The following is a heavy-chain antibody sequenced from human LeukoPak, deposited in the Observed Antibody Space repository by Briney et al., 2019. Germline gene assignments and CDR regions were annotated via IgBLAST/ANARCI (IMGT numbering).Heavy chain of an antibody. V-gene: IGHV3-74*01. CDR3: AKTSYEMYYFDY. CDR1: GFTFSSYW. J-gene: IGHJ4*02. Sequence: GGSLRLSCAASGFTFSSYWMHWVRQAPGKGLVWVSRINSDGSSTSYADSVKGRFTISRDNSKNTLYLQMNSLRAEDTAVYYCAKTSYEMYYFDYWGQGTLVAVSS. CDR2: INSDGSST. D-gene: IGHD3-22*01.